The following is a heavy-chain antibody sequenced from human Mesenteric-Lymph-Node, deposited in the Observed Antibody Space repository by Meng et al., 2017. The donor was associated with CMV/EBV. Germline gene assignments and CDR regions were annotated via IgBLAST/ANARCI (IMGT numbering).Heavy chain of an antibody. CDR2: IYYSGNT. D-gene: IGHD3-9*01. Sequence: SETLSLTCTVSGYSISSGYYWGWIRQPPGKGLEWIGSIYYSGNTYYNPSLKSRVTISVDTSKNQFSLKLSSVTAADTAVYYCARDPPGNYDILTGYYTPPYGMDVWGQGTTVTVSS. CDR1: GYSISSGYY. J-gene: IGHJ6*02. V-gene: IGHV4-38-2*02. CDR3: ARDPPGNYDILTGYYTPPYGMDV.